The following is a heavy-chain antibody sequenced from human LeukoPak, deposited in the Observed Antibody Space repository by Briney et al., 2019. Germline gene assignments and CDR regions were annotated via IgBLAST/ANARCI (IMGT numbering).Heavy chain of an antibody. CDR2: IWYDGSNK. CDR3: ARDRGYSYAHPLDY. D-gene: IGHD5-18*01. V-gene: IGHV3-33*08. Sequence: PGGSLRLSCAASGFTFSSYAVSWVRQAPGKGLEWVALIWYDGSNKYYADSVKGRFTISRDNSHNTLYLQMNSLRAEDTAVYYCARDRGYSYAHPLDYWGQGTLVTVSS. CDR1: GFTFSSYA. J-gene: IGHJ4*02.